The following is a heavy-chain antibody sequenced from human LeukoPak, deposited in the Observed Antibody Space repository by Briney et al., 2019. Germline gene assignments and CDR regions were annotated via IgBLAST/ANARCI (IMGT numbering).Heavy chain of an antibody. CDR2: IYYSGST. Sequence: SETLSLTCTVSGGSISSSSYYWGWIRQPPGKGLEWIGSIYYSGSTYYNPSLKSRVTISVDTSKNQFSLKLSSVTAADTAVYYCACTRTMVRGVIDYWGQGTLVTVSS. J-gene: IGHJ4*02. V-gene: IGHV4-39*07. CDR1: GGSISSSSYY. CDR3: ACTRTMVRGVIDY. D-gene: IGHD3-10*01.